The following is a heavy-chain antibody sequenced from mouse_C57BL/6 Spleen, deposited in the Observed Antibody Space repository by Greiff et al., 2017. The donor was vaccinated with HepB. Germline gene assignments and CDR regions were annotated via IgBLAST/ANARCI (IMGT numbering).Heavy chain of an antibody. J-gene: IGHJ4*01. D-gene: IGHD1-1*02. V-gene: IGHV2-2*01. CDR1: GFSLTSYG. Sequence: VKLVESGPGLVQPSQSLSITCTVSGFSLTSYGVHWVRQSPGKGLEWLGVIWSGGSTDYNAAFISRLSISKDNSKSQVFFKMNSLQADDTAIYYCARNGCGGGVAMDYWGQGTSVTVSS. CDR2: IWSGGST. CDR3: ARNGCGGGVAMDY.